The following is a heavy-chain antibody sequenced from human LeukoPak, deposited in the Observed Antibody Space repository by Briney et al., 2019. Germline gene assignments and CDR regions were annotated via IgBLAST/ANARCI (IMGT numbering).Heavy chain of an antibody. CDR2: IWYDGSNK. J-gene: IGHJ4*02. D-gene: IGHD4-11*01. V-gene: IGHV3-33*06. CDR3: AKYLYPTTPYFDY. CDR1: GFTFSSYG. Sequence: GRSLRLSCAASGFTFSSYGMHWVRQAPGKGLEWVAVIWYDGSNKYYADSVKGRFTISRDNSRNTLYLQMNSLRAEDTAVYFCAKYLYPTTPYFDYWGQGTLVTVSS.